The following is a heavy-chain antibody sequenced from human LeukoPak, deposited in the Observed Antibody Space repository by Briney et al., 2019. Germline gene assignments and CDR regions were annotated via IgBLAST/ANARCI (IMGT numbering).Heavy chain of an antibody. J-gene: IGHJ4*02. CDR3: ARAMFHGDYFDY. Sequence: GGSLRLSCAASGFTFSSYSMNWVRQAPGKGLEWVSSISSSSSCIYYADSVKGRFTISRDNAKNSLYLQMNSLRAEDTAVYYCARAMFHGDYFDYWGQGTLVTVSS. CDR2: ISSSSSCI. CDR1: GFTFSSYS. D-gene: IGHD3-10*02. V-gene: IGHV3-21*01.